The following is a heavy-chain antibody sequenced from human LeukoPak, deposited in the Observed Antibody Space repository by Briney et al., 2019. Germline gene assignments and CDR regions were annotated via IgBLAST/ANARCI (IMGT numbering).Heavy chain of an antibody. Sequence: GGSLRLSCAASGFTFSSYWMSWVRQAPGKGLEWVANIKQDGSEKYYVDSVKGRFTISRDNAKNSLYLQMNSLRAEDTAVYYCARWQLERRGDFDYWGQGTLVTVSS. CDR3: ARWQLERRGDFDY. V-gene: IGHV3-7*01. J-gene: IGHJ4*02. CDR2: IKQDGSEK. D-gene: IGHD1-1*01. CDR1: GFTFSSYW.